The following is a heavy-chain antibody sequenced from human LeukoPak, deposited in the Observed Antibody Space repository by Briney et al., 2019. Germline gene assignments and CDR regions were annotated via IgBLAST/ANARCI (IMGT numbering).Heavy chain of an antibody. J-gene: IGHJ3*02. Sequence: GRSLRLSCAASGFTFDDYAMHWVRQAPGEGLEWVSGISWNRGSIGYADSVNSRFTISRDNAKNSLYLQMNSLRAEDMALYYCAKDTAPFYDSSGFRAFDIWGKGTMVTVSS. CDR1: GFTFDDYA. CDR2: ISWNRGSI. D-gene: IGHD3-22*01. CDR3: AKDTAPFYDSSGFRAFDI. V-gene: IGHV3-9*03.